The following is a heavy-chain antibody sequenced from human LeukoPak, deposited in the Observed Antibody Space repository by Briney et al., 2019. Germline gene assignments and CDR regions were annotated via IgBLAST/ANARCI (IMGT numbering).Heavy chain of an antibody. D-gene: IGHD3-3*01. V-gene: IGHV1-18*01. CDR2: ISAYNGNT. CDR3: ARVTFVENFGAGIGNYYYYGMDV. CDR1: GYTFTSYG. J-gene: IGHJ6*02. Sequence: WASVTVSCKASGYTFTSYGIRWVRQAPGQGLEWMGWISAYNGNTNYAQKLQGRVTMTTDTSTSTAYMELRSLRSDDTAVYYCARVTFVENFGAGIGNYYYYGMDVWGQGTTVTVSS.